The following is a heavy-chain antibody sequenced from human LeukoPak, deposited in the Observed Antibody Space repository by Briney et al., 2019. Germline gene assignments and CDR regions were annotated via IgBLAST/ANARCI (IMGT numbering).Heavy chain of an antibody. V-gene: IGHV1-2*02. Sequence: ASVTVSYKASGYNFTDYYMHWVRQARGQGREGVGRINPNSGGTNYAQTIQGRVTMTKNTSISTAYMELSRLRSDDTAIYYCARGLDWLFDSWGQGTLVTVSS. CDR1: GYNFTDYY. D-gene: IGHD5-12*01. CDR3: ARGLDWLFDS. CDR2: INPNSGGT. J-gene: IGHJ4*02.